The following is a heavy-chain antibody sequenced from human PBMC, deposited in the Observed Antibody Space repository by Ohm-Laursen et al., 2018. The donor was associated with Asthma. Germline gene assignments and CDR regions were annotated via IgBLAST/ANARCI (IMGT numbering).Heavy chain of an antibody. D-gene: IGHD3-10*01. CDR3: ARDTVVQGGGWFDP. J-gene: IGHJ5*02. CDR1: GYTFRSYS. CDR2: INPNSGGT. V-gene: IGHV1-2*06. Sequence: SSVKVSCKASGYTFRSYSLHWVRQAPGQGLEWMGRINPNSGGTNYAQKFQGRVTMTRDTSISTAYMELSRLRSDDTAVYYCARDTVVQGGGWFDPWGQGTLVTVSS.